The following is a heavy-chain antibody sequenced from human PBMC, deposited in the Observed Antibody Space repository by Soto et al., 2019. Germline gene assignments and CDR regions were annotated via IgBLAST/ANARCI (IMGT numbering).Heavy chain of an antibody. V-gene: IGHV4-39*01. D-gene: IGHD2-15*01. J-gene: IGHJ4*02. CDR3: ARSDCSGGSCPFDY. Sequence: SETLSLTCTVSGGSISSSSDYWGWIRQPPGKGLEWIGSIYYSGSTYYNPSLKSRVTISVDTSKNQFSLKLSSVTAADTAVYYCARSDCSGGSCPFDYWGQGTLVTVSS. CDR2: IYYSGST. CDR1: GGSISSSSDY.